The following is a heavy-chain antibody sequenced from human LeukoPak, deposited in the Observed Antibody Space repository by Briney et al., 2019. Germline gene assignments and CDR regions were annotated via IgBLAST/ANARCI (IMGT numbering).Heavy chain of an antibody. V-gene: IGHV3-7*01. CDR3: ARGDSSGPDYYYYMDV. D-gene: IGHD6-19*01. Sequence: GGSLRLSCAASGFTFSSYSMSWVRQAPGKGLEWVANIKQDGSEKNYVGSVKGRFTIARDNAKNSLYLQMNSLRDEDTAVYYCARGDSSGPDYYYYMDVWGKGTTVTISS. CDR2: IKQDGSEK. J-gene: IGHJ6*03. CDR1: GFTFSSYS.